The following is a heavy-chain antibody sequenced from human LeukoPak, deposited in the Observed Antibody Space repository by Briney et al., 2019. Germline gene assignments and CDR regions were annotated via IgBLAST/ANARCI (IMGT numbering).Heavy chain of an antibody. CDR3: AREVWFGELSLKASPGGMDV. CDR2: INPNSGGT. Sequence: ASVKVSCKASGYTFTSYDINWVRQATGQGLEWMGWINPNSGGTNYAQKFQGRVTMTRDTSISTAYMELSRLRSDDTAVYYCAREVWFGELSLKASPGGMDVWGQGTTVTVSS. V-gene: IGHV1-2*02. CDR1: GYTFTSYD. D-gene: IGHD3-10*01. J-gene: IGHJ6*02.